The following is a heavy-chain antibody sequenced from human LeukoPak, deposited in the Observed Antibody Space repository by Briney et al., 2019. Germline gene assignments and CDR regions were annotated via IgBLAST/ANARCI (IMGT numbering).Heavy chain of an antibody. CDR2: ISAYNGNT. Sequence: ASVKVSCKASGYTFTSYDINWVRQATGQGLEWMGWISAYNGNTNYAQKLQGRVTMTTDTSTSTAYMELRSLRSDDTAVYYCARDSDRPTYYYGSGSYYDGDYWGQGTLVTVSS. V-gene: IGHV1-18*01. J-gene: IGHJ4*02. CDR1: GYTFTSYD. CDR3: ARDSDRPTYYYGSGSYYDGDY. D-gene: IGHD3-10*01.